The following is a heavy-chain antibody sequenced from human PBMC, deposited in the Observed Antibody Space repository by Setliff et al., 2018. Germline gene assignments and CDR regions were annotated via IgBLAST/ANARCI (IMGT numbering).Heavy chain of an antibody. CDR3: ARTTHYDFWSGYLY. CDR2: IHHSGGT. CDR1: GGSFSGYY. V-gene: IGHV4-34*01. D-gene: IGHD3-3*01. Sequence: NPSETLSLTCAVPGGSFSGYYWSWIRQRPGKGLGWIGEIHHSGGTSYNPSLKSRVTISIDTSKNQFSLNLNSVTAADTAVYFCARTTHYDFWSGYLYWGQGTLVTVSS. J-gene: IGHJ4*02.